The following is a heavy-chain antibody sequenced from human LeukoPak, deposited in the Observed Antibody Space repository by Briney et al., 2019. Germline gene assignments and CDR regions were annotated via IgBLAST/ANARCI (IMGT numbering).Heavy chain of an antibody. CDR1: GFTFSSYE. V-gene: IGHV3-48*03. CDR2: ISSSGSTI. J-gene: IGHJ4*02. CDR3: ARGGSGWCEGRLWYFDY. D-gene: IGHD6-13*01. Sequence: GGFLRLSCAASGFTFSSYEMNWVRQAPGKGLEWVSYISSSGSTISYADSVKGRFTISRDNAKNSLYLQMNSLRAEETAVYYCARGGSGWCEGRLWYFDYWGQGTLVTVSS.